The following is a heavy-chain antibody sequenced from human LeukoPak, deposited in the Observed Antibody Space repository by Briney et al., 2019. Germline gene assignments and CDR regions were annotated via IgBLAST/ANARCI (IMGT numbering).Heavy chain of an antibody. CDR3: AKVPYDYVWGSYRYTNWFDP. CDR2: ISGSGGST. Sequence: GGSLRLSCAASGFTFSSYAMSWVRQAPGKGLEWVPAISGSGGSTYYADSVKGRFTISRDNSKNTLYLQMNSLRAEDTAVYYCAKVPYDYVWGSYRYTNWFDPWGQGTLVTVSS. V-gene: IGHV3-23*01. D-gene: IGHD3-16*02. CDR1: GFTFSSYA. J-gene: IGHJ5*02.